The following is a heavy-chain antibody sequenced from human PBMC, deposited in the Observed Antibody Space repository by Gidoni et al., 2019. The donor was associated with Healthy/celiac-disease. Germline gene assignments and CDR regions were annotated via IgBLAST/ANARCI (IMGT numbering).Heavy chain of an antibody. CDR1: GGSISSSSYY. D-gene: IGHD6-6*01. CDR2: IYYSGST. Sequence: QLQLQESGPGLVKPSEPLSLTCTVSGGSISSSSYYWGWIRQPPGKGLEWIGSIYYSGSTYYNPSLKSRVTISVDTSKNQFSLKLSSVTAADTAVYYCARGVVSSSSHFDYWGQGTLVTVSS. CDR3: ARGVVSSSSHFDY. J-gene: IGHJ4*02. V-gene: IGHV4-39*01.